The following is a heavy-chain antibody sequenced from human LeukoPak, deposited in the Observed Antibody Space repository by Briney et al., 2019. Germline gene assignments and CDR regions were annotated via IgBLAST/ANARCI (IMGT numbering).Heavy chain of an antibody. Sequence: SETLSLTCTVSGGSITTSSYYWGWIRQPPGKGLEWIGIIYYSGSTYYNPSLKGRVTISVDTSKNQFSLKLSSVTAADTAVYYCARDYGDYIGALDIWGQGTMVTVSS. V-gene: IGHV4-39*02. J-gene: IGHJ3*02. CDR3: ARDYGDYIGALDI. CDR2: IYYSGST. CDR1: GGSITTSSYY. D-gene: IGHD4-17*01.